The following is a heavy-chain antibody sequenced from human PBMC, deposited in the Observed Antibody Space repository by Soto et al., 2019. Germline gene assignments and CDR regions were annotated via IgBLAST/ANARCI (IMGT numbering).Heavy chain of an antibody. CDR1: GGSITSSSYY. V-gene: IGHV4-39*01. J-gene: IGHJ4*02. D-gene: IGHD4-17*01. Sequence: AETLSLTCTVSGGSITSSSYYFVCIGQPPGKGLELIGGIYYSGRSYYNPSLKSRVTMSVDTSKNQFSLTLNSVTAADAAVYYCARQRTTVVTQAYFDHWGQGTLVTVSS. CDR2: IYYSGRS. CDR3: ARQRTTVVTQAYFDH.